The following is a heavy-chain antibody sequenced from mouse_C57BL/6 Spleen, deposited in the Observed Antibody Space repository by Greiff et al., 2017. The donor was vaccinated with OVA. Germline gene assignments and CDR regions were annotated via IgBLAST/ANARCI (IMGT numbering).Heavy chain of an antibody. Sequence: QVQLQQPGAELVMPGASVKLSCKASGYTFTSYWMHWVKQRPGQGLEWIGEIDPSDSYTNYNQKFKGKSTLTVDESSSTAYRQLSSLTSEDSAVYYCARRGIYYDSLDYWGQGTTLTVSS. CDR2: IDPSDSYT. D-gene: IGHD2-4*01. CDR1: GYTFTSYW. CDR3: ARRGIYYDSLDY. V-gene: IGHV1-69*01. J-gene: IGHJ2*01.